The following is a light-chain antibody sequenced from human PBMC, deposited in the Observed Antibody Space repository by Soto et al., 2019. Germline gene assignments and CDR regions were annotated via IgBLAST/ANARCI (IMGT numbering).Light chain of an antibody. Sequence: EIVMTQAPATLSVSPGERATLSCRASQSISSNLAWYQQKLGQAPRLLMYDATNRASGVPARFSGSKSGTDFTLTISSLQPEDFAVYFCQKRSDWQYTCGQGTKGDIK. CDR2: DAT. CDR3: QKRSDWQYT. CDR1: QSISSN. J-gene: IGKJ2*01. V-gene: IGKV3D-11*02.